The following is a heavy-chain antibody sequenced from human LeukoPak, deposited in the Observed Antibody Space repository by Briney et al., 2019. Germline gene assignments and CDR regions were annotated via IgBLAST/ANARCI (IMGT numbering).Heavy chain of an antibody. D-gene: IGHD4-23*01. J-gene: IGHJ4*02. V-gene: IGHV4-30-2*01. Sequence: SETLSLTCTVSGGSISSGGYYWSWIRQPPGKGLEWIGYIYHSGSTYYNPSLKSRATISVDTSKNQFSLKLSSVTAADTAVYYCARGDYGGNSNYWGQGTLVTASS. CDR3: ARGDYGGNSNY. CDR1: GGSISSGGYY. CDR2: IYHSGST.